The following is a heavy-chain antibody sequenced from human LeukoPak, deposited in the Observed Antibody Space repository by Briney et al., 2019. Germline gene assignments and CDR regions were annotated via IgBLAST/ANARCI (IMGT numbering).Heavy chain of an antibody. D-gene: IGHD4-17*01. V-gene: IGHV3-33*01. Sequence: AGRSLRLSCAASGFTFSSYGMHWVRQAPGKGLEWVAVIWYDGSNKHYADSVKGRFTISRDNSKNTLYLQMNSLRAEDTAVYYCARDPSYDYGDYAPQNWFDPWGQGTLVTVSS. CDR1: GFTFSSYG. CDR2: IWYDGSNK. J-gene: IGHJ5*02. CDR3: ARDPSYDYGDYAPQNWFDP.